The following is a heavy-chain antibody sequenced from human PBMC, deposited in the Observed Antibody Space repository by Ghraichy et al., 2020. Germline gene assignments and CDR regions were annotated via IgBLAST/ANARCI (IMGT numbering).Heavy chain of an antibody. J-gene: IGHJ6*02. D-gene: IGHD3-3*01. V-gene: IGHV4-34*01. CDR1: GGSFSGYY. CDR3: ARGPGGIWSGYYHPYYGMDV. Sequence: SETLSLTCAVYGGSFSGYYWSWIRQPPGKGLEWIGEINHSGSTNYNPSLKSRVTISVDTSKNQFSLKLSSVTAADTAVYYCARGPGGIWSGYYHPYYGMDVWGQGTTVTVSS. CDR2: INHSGST.